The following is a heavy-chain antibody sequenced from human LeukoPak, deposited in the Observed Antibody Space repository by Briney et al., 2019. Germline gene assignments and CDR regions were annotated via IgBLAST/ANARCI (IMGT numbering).Heavy chain of an antibody. J-gene: IGHJ5*02. D-gene: IGHD2-15*01. CDR2: IKQDGSEK. CDR1: GFTFSSYW. V-gene: IGHV3-7*03. CDR3: ARCGLYCSGGSCYWNWFDP. Sequence: GGSLRLSCAASGFTFSSYWMSWVRQAPGKGLEWVANIKQDGSEKYYVDSVKGRFTISRDNAKNSLYLQMNSLRAEDTAVYYCARCGLYCSGGSCYWNWFDPWGQGTLVTVSS.